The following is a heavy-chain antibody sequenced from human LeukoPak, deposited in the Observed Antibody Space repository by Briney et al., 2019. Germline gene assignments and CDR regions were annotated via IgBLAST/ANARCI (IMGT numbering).Heavy chain of an antibody. D-gene: IGHD6-13*01. CDR1: GYTFTGYY. Sequence: GASVKVSCKASGYTFTGYYIHWVRQAPGQGLEWMGWINPNSGGTNYAQKFQGRVTMPRDTSITTAYMELSGLRSDDTAIYYCARGKLAAPGRTGYDWFDPWGQGTLVTLSS. V-gene: IGHV1-2*02. J-gene: IGHJ5*02. CDR2: INPNSGGT. CDR3: ARGKLAAPGRTGYDWFDP.